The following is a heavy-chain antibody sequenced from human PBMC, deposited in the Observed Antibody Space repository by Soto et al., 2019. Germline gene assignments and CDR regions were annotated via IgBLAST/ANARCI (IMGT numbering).Heavy chain of an antibody. D-gene: IGHD1-1*01. Sequence: SETLSLTCTVSGASISGFYWSWIRKSAGKGLEWIGRTYATGTTDYNPSLKSRVMMSVDTSKKQFSLKLRSVTAADTAVYYCVRDGTKTLRDWFDPWGQIISVTFSS. CDR2: TYATGTT. V-gene: IGHV4-4*07. CDR1: GASISGFY. J-gene: IGHJ5*02. CDR3: VRDGTKTLRDWFDP.